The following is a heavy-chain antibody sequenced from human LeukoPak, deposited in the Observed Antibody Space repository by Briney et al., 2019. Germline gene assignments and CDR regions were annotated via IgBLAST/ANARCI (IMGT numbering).Heavy chain of an antibody. CDR1: GFTFSSYD. CDR3: VREGGSDWYFGWFDP. D-gene: IGHD6-19*01. Sequence: GGSLRLSCAASGFTFSSYDMSWVRQAPGKGLEWVANIKKDGSEKKYVDSVKGRFTISRDNAENSLYLQMNSLRVEDTAVYYCVREGGSDWYFGWFDPWGQGTLVTVSS. CDR2: IKKDGSEK. V-gene: IGHV3-7*01. J-gene: IGHJ5*02.